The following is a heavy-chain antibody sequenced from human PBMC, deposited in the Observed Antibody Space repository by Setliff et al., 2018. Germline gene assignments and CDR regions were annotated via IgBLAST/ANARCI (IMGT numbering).Heavy chain of an antibody. CDR2: IYPGDSDT. CDR1: GYTFTNYW. V-gene: IGHV5-51*01. CDR3: ARLGGDSTGYSLDY. D-gene: IGHD3-9*01. Sequence: GESLKISCKGSGYTFTNYWIGWVRQMPGKGLEWMGAIYPGDSDTRHSPSFQGQVTISADKSISTVYLQWSSLKASDTAIYYCARLGGDSTGYSLDYWGQGGLVTVSS. J-gene: IGHJ4*02.